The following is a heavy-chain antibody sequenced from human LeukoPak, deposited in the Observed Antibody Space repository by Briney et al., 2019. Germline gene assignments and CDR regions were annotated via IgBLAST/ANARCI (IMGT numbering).Heavy chain of an antibody. D-gene: IGHD2-21*02. V-gene: IGHV3-21*01. CDR2: IYSSSSYI. J-gene: IGHJ5*02. CDR1: GFTFSSYS. CDR3: VPTGDST. Sequence: GGSLRLSCAASGFTFSSYSMNWVRQPPGKGLEWVASIYSSSSYIYYAASVKGRFTISRDNAKNSVYLQMNSLRAEDTAVYYCVPTGDSTWGQGTLVTVSS.